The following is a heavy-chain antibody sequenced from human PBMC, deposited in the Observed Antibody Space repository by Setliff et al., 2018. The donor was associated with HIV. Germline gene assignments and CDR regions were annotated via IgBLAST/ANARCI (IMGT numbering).Heavy chain of an antibody. CDR2: FDPEDAET. D-gene: IGHD3-9*01. CDR1: GYTLTELS. V-gene: IGHV1-24*01. CDR3: TTDGSYDILTGPTPGAFDI. Sequence: ASVKVSCKVSGYTLTELSVHWVRQAPGEGLEWMGGFDPEDAETIYAQNFQGRVTMTEDTSTDTAYMELSSLRSEDTAFYYCTTDGSYDILTGPTPGAFDIWGQGTVVTVSS. J-gene: IGHJ3*02.